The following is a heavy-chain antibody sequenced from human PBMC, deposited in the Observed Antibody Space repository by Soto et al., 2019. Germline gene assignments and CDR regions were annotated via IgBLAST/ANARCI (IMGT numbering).Heavy chain of an antibody. Sequence: GASVKVSCKASGGTFSCYAISWVRQAPGQGLEWMGRIIPILGIANYAQKFQGRVTITADKSTGTAYMELSSLRSEDTAVYYCATSAADSEDYYYYMEVWGKGTTVTVSS. V-gene: IGHV1-69*04. CDR1: GGTFSCYA. D-gene: IGHD6-13*01. CDR2: IIPILGIA. CDR3: ATSAADSEDYYYYMEV. J-gene: IGHJ6*03.